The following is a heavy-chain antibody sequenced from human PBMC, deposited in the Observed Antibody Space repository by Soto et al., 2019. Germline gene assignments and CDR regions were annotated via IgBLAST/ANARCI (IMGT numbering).Heavy chain of an antibody. CDR1: GFTFSSYS. D-gene: IGHD3-10*01. J-gene: IGHJ6*03. CDR2: ISSSSSYI. Sequence: GGSLRLSCAASGFTFSSYSMNWVRQAPGKGLEWVLSISSSSSYIYYADSVKGRFTISRDNAKNSLYLQMNSLRAEDTAVYYCARALRFGELLKDGYYYYMDVWGKGTTVTVSS. CDR3: ARALRFGELLKDGYYYYMDV. V-gene: IGHV3-21*01.